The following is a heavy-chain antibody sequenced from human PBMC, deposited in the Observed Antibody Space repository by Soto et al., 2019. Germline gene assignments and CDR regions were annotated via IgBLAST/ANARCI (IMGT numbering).Heavy chain of an antibody. CDR2: IGFDGTNI. D-gene: IGHD3-16*01. CDR3: VRTAFVINNCSYGGVR. Sequence: QGQLVESGGGVVQPGRSLRLSCVASGFDFKTYGMHWVRQAPGKGLEWVAVIGFDGTNIHYSDSVRGRFSISRDNSENRVSLQLISLRVEDTALYYCVRTAFVINNCSYGGVRWGQGTLVTV. V-gene: IGHV3-33*01. CDR1: GFDFKTYG. J-gene: IGHJ4*02.